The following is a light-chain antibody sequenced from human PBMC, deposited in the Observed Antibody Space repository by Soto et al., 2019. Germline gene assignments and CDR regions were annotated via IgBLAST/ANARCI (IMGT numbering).Light chain of an antibody. CDR1: QDINNY. Sequence: DIQMNQSPSSLSASVGDRVTITCRASQDINNYLDWYQLKPGKAPKLLIYDATNLETGVPPRFSGSGSRTVFSFTISRLQPEDVAIYYGHQYSNIPPTFVQRTRLDIK. J-gene: IGKJ5*01. V-gene: IGKV1-33*01. CDR2: DAT. CDR3: HQYSNIPPT.